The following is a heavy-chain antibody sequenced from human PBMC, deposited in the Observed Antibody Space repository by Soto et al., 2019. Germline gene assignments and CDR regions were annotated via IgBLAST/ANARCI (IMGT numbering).Heavy chain of an antibody. CDR1: GGSISSDDYY. V-gene: IGHV4-30-4*01. Sequence: QVQLQESGPGLVKPSQTLSLTCTVSGGSISSDDYYWNWIRQPPGKGLEWIGYIYYSGGTYYNPSIKSRVTMSVETSKNQFSLKLSSVTAADTAVYYCARDRSDTGTVTDLGDAFDIWGQGTMVTVSS. D-gene: IGHD4-17*01. J-gene: IGHJ3*02. CDR2: IYYSGGT. CDR3: ARDRSDTGTVTDLGDAFDI.